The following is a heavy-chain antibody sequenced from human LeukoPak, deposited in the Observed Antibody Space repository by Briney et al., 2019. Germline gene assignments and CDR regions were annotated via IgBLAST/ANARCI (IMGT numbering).Heavy chain of an antibody. V-gene: IGHV3-30*03. CDR3: AREATGYYDSSGYLFDY. CDR2: ISYDGRSE. D-gene: IGHD3-22*01. CDR1: GFTFNTYG. Sequence: PGGSLRLSCAASGFTFNTYGMHWVRQAPGKGLEWVALISYDGRSEYYADSVKGRFTISRDNARNSLYLQMNSLRAEDTAVYYCAREATGYYDSSGYLFDYWGQGTLVTVSS. J-gene: IGHJ4*02.